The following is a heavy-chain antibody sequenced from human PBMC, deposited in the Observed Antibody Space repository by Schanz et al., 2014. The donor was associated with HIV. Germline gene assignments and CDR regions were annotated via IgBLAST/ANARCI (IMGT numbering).Heavy chain of an antibody. CDR3: ATDGGLERAFGF. J-gene: IGHJ4*02. CDR2: ISSGSSHI. V-gene: IGHV3-21*01. CDR1: GFTISSNY. Sequence: VQLVESGGGLIQPGGSLRLSCAVSGFTISSNYMSWVRQAPGKGLEWVSSISSGSSHIYNADSVKGRFTISRDNTKNSLYLQMNSLRGEDTAVYYCATDGGLERAFGFWGQGTLVSVSS. D-gene: IGHD1-1*01.